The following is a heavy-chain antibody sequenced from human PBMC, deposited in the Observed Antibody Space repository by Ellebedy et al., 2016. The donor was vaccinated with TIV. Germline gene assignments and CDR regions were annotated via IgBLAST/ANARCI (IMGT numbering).Heavy chain of an antibody. CDR1: GYTFTNYG. Sequence: ASVKVSCXASGYTFTNYGISWVRQAPGQGLELMGWISGYNGNTNYAQKLQGRVTMTTDTSTSTAYMELRSLRSDDTAVYYCARFPGPLRRNYYYYMDVWGKGTTVTASS. CDR3: ARFPGPLRRNYYYYMDV. D-gene: IGHD4-17*01. CDR2: ISGYNGNT. V-gene: IGHV1-18*01. J-gene: IGHJ6*03.